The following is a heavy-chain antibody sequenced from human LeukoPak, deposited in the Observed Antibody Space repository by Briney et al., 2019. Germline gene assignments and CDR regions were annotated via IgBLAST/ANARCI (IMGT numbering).Heavy chain of an antibody. J-gene: IGHJ4*02. CDR3: ARGRGTSYSDY. CDR1: GGSFSGYY. Sequence: SETLSLTCAVYGGSFSGYYWSWIRQPPGKGLEWIGEINHSGSTNYNPSLKSRVTISVDTSKNQFSLKLSSVTAADTAVYYCARGRGTSYSDYWGQGTLVTVSS. CDR2: INHSGST. V-gene: IGHV4-34*01. D-gene: IGHD2-21*01.